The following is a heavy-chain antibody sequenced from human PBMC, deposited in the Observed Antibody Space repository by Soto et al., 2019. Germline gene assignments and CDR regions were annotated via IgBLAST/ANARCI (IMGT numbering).Heavy chain of an antibody. Sequence: LRLSCTASGFTLSDHYMIWIRQAPGKGLEWIGYSSNSGSFTRYADSVKGRFSISRDNAKNSLYLQINSLRGDDTAIYYCVKSGDNYNALDYWGQGTPVTSPQ. CDR2: SSNSGSFT. V-gene: IGHV3-11*06. CDR3: VKSGDNYNALDY. D-gene: IGHD1-1*01. J-gene: IGHJ4*02. CDR1: GFTLSDHY.